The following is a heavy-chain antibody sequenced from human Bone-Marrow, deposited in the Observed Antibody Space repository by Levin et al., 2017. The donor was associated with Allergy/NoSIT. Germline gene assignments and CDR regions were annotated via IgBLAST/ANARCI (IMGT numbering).Heavy chain of an antibody. Sequence: GESLKISCKASGYSFNSYGISWVRQAPGEGLDWMGWISGYNGNTHYEQKFQGRITMTIDTSTSTAYMELTSLRSDDTAVYYCARDENIVVIPASMVSDPFDVWGQGTKVTVSS. V-gene: IGHV1-18*01. J-gene: IGHJ3*01. D-gene: IGHD2-2*01. CDR3: ARDENIVVIPASMVSDPFDV. CDR2: ISGYNGNT. CDR1: GYSFNSYG.